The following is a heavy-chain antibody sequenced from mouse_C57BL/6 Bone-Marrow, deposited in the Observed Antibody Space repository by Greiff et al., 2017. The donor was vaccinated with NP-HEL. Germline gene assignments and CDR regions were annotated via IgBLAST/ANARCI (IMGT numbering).Heavy chain of an antibody. CDR1: GFTFSDYG. CDR2: ISSGSSTI. Sequence: EVQLQESGGGLVKPGGSLKLSCAASGFTFSDYGMHWVRQAPGKGLEWVAYISSGSSTIYYADTVKGRFTISRNNAKNTLFLQMTSLGSGDTGMDCCAVPGFAYWGQGTLVTVSA. D-gene: IGHD6-1*01. V-gene: IGHV5-17*01. CDR3: AVPGFAY. J-gene: IGHJ3*01.